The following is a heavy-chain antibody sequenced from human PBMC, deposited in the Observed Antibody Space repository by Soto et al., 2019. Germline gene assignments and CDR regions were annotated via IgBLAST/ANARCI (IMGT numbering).Heavy chain of an antibody. CDR2: ILYDGSDK. CDR3: AKAGGGFGDFVHH. Sequence: GGSLRLSCAASGFTFSSYGMHWVRQAPGKGLEWVTGILYDGSDKYYADSVKGRFTISRENSKNTLYLQMNSLRTEDSAVYYCAKAGGGFGDFVHHWGQGTPVTVS. V-gene: IGHV3-30*18. D-gene: IGHD3-10*01. J-gene: IGHJ4*02. CDR1: GFTFSSYG.